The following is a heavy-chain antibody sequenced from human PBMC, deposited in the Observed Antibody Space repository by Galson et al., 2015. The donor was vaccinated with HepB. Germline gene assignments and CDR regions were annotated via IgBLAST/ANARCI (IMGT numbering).Heavy chain of an antibody. CDR3: ARTGLRYFDGTFDY. CDR2: IYYSGST. CDR1: GGSISRYY. D-gene: IGHD3-9*01. Sequence: ETLSLTCTVSGGSISRYYWSWIRQPPGKGLEWIGYIYYSGSTNYDPSLKSRVTMSVDTSKNQFSLKLSSVTAADTAIYYCARTGLRYFDGTFDYWGQGTLVTVSS. J-gene: IGHJ4*02. V-gene: IGHV4-59*08.